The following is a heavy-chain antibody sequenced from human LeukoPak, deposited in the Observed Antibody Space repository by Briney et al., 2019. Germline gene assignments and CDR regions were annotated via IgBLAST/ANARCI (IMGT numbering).Heavy chain of an antibody. V-gene: IGHV3-30*02. D-gene: IGHD3-3*01. CDR2: IRYDGSNK. CDR3: AKDLSKGLLYRRGMYYFDY. Sequence: GGSLRLSCAASGFIFSSYWMSWVRQAPGKGLEWVSFIRYDGSNKYYADSVKGRFTISRDNSKNTLYLQMNSLRTEDAAVYYCAKDLSKGLLYRRGMYYFDYWGQGTLVTVSS. CDR1: GFIFSSYW. J-gene: IGHJ4*02.